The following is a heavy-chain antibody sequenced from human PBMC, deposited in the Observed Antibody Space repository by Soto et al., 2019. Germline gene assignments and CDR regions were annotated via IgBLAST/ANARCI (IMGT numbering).Heavy chain of an antibody. Sequence: QVQLVQSGAEVRKPGASVTVSCRSSGDSFNDYYIHWVRQAPGQGFEGMGWINPNGGVTKYAQKFQGWVSMTRDPSIRTVYMQLSRLRSDDTAVYYCARESGGATATLDYYYFYMDVWGTGTTVTVSS. D-gene: IGHD5-12*01. V-gene: IGHV1-2*04. CDR1: GDSFNDYY. J-gene: IGHJ6*03. CDR3: ARESGGATATLDYYYFYMDV. CDR2: INPNGGVT.